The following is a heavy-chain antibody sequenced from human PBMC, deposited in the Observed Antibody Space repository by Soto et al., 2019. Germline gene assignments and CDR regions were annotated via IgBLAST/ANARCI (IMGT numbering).Heavy chain of an antibody. Sequence: EVLLVESGGDLVQPGGSLRLSCAASGFTVGINYMSWVRQAPGKGLEWVSLIYSAGSTYYADSVKGRFTISRDNSKNTLYLQMDSLRVDDTAVYYCAANSHKADWGQGTLVTVSS. D-gene: IGHD1-26*01. J-gene: IGHJ4*02. CDR1: GFTVGINY. CDR3: AANSHKAD. CDR2: IYSAGST. V-gene: IGHV3-66*01.